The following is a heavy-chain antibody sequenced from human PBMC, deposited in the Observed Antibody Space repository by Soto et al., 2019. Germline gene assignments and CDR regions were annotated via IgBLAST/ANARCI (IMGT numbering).Heavy chain of an antibody. CDR3: AKAGYSYGYRPTSYYFDY. D-gene: IGHD5-18*01. V-gene: IGHV3-30*18. J-gene: IGHJ4*02. Sequence: QVQLVESGGGVVQPGRSLRLSCAASGFTFSSYGMHWVRQAPGKGLEWVAVISYDGSNKYYADSVKGRFTISGDNSKNTLYLQMNSLRAEDTAVYYCAKAGYSYGYRPTSYYFDYWGQGTLVTVSS. CDR1: GFTFSSYG. CDR2: ISYDGSNK.